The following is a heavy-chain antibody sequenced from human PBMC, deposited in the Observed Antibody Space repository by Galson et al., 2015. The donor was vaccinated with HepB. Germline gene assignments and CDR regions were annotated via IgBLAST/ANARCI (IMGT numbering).Heavy chain of an antibody. V-gene: IGHV3-66*01. D-gene: IGHD6-13*01. CDR3: TTDVWPYSSSLFDY. CDR2: IYSGGST. Sequence: SLRLSCAASGFTVSSNYMSWVRQAPGKGLEWVSVIYSGGSTYYAAPVKGRFTISRDDSKNTLYLQMNSLKTEDTAVYYCTTDVWPYSSSLFDYWGQGTLVTVSS. J-gene: IGHJ4*02. CDR1: GFTVSSNY.